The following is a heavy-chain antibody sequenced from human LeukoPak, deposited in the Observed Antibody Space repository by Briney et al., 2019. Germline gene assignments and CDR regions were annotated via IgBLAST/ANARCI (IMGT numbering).Heavy chain of an antibody. J-gene: IGHJ4*02. CDR1: GYTFTGYY. V-gene: IGHV1-2*06. CDR2: INPNSGGT. D-gene: IGHD5-12*01. CDR3: ARVLVGGYGGVGDY. Sequence: ASVKVSCKASGYTFTGYYMHWVRQAPGQGLEWMGRINPNSGGTNYAQKFQGRVTMTRDTSISTAYMELSRLRSDDTAMYYCARVLVGGYGGVGDYWGQGTLVTVSS.